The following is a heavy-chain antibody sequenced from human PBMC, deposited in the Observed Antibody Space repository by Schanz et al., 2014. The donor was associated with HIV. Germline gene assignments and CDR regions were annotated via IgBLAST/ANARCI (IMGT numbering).Heavy chain of an antibody. CDR2: MSYDGSNK. V-gene: IGHV3-30*03. Sequence: QVQLVESGGGVVQPGRSLRLSCVASGFTFGSYGMHWARQAPDKGLEWLGVMSYDGSNKHYADSVKGRFTISRDNAKNSMFLQMNSLRDEDTAVYYCARSEWVDQKWGQGTLVTVSS. D-gene: IGHD6-19*01. CDR3: ARSEWVDQK. CDR1: GFTFGSYG. J-gene: IGHJ4*02.